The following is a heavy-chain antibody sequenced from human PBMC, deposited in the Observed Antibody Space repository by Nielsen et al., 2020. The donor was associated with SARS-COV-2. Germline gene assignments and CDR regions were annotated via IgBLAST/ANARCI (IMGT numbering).Heavy chain of an antibody. CDR1: GLTFRTAW. Sequence: GGSLRLSCVASGLTFRTAWMTWVPKAPGKGLEWVGRIKAKTDGETTVYAATVQGRFTISRDDSEMTLYLQMDSLEIEDTGVYYCSTGGVAAVGTYYYYYGMDVWGQGTTVAVSS. CDR2: IKAKTDGETT. J-gene: IGHJ6*02. V-gene: IGHV3-15*01. D-gene: IGHD6-13*01. CDR3: STGGVAAVGTYYYYYGMDV.